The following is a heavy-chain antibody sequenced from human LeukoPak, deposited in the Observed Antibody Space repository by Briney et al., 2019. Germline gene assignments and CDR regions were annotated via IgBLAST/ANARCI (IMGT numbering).Heavy chain of an antibody. CDR1: GGSFSTSG. CDR3: ARDHWGIVENGYDYFYYDMDV. V-gene: IGHV1-69*05. CDR2: VIPIYGTP. Sequence: SVKVSCKASGGSFSTSGFSWVRQAPGQGLEWMGGVIPIYGTPSYAQKFQGRVTIITDEPTSTAYMELSSLRSEDTAVYYCARDHWGIVENGYDYFYYDMDVWGQGTTVTVSS. D-gene: IGHD7-27*01. J-gene: IGHJ6*02.